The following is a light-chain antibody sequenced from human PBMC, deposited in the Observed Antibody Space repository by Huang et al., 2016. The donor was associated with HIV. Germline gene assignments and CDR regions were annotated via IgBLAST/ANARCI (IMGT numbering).Light chain of an antibody. V-gene: IGKV4-1*01. Sequence: DIVMAQSPVSLAVSLGERATLTCRSSQSVFSTSTNKDYLAWFQQKPGQPPKLLLFWSSTREGGVPDRVSGSGSGTHFTLTIANLEADDAAIYYCQQYYASPQTFGQGTRV. CDR1: QSVFSTSTNKDY. CDR3: QQYYASPQT. CDR2: WSS. J-gene: IGKJ1*01.